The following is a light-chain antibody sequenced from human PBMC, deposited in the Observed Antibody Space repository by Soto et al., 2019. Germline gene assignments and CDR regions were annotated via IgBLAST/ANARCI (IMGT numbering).Light chain of an antibody. V-gene: IGKV3-20*01. CDR1: QSVNGNY. CDR2: GPS. Sequence: EIVLTQSPGTLSLSPGERATLSCRASQSVNGNYLTRYQQKPEQAPRLLIYGPSSRATGIPDRFSGSGSGTDFTLTISRLEPEDFAVYYCQQYGSSFRYTFGQGTKLEIK. J-gene: IGKJ2*01. CDR3: QQYGSSFRYT.